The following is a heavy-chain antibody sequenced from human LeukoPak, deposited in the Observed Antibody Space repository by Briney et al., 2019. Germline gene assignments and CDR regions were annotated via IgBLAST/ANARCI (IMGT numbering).Heavy chain of an antibody. CDR2: VYYNGIT. J-gene: IGHJ3*02. D-gene: IGHD3-10*01. V-gene: IGHV4-59*08. CDR3: ARRAAGSWGAFDI. Sequence: RSGTLSLTCTVSGVSINTYFWSWIRQPPGKGLEWIGYVYYNGITNYNPSLKSRVSISLDTSKNQFSLRLNSVTAADTAVYYCARRAAGSWGAFDIWGQGTMVTVSS. CDR1: GVSINTYF.